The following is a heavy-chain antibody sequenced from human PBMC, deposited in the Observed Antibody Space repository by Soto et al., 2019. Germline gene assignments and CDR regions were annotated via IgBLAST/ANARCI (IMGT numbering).Heavy chain of an antibody. CDR3: ARDRAYYSDSSGLFDY. CDR2: IIPIFGTA. CDR1: GYTFTTYY. Sequence: GASVKVSCKASGYTFTTYYMHWVRQAPGQGLEWMGGIIPIFGTANYAQKFQRRVTITADESTSTAYMELSSLRSEDAAVYYRARDRAYYSDSSGLFDYWGQGTLVTVSS. V-gene: IGHV1-69*13. D-gene: IGHD3-22*01. J-gene: IGHJ4*02.